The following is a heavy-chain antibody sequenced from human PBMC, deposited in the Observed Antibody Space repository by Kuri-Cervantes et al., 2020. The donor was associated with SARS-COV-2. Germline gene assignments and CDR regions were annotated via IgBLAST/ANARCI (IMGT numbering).Heavy chain of an antibody. CDR1: GFTFSSYE. Sequence: GESLKISCAASGFTFSSYEMNWVRQATGKGLEWVSYISSSGSTIYYADSVKGRFTISRDNTKNSLYLQMNSLRAEDTAVYYCASDHNQDAFDIWGQGTMVTVSS. D-gene: IGHD1-14*01. J-gene: IGHJ3*02. CDR2: ISSSGSTI. V-gene: IGHV3-48*03. CDR3: ASDHNQDAFDI.